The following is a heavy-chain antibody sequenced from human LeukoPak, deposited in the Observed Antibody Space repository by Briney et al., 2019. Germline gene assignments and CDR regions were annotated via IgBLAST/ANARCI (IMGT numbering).Heavy chain of an antibody. D-gene: IGHD5-12*01. Sequence: ASVKVSCKASGYTFTGYDINWVRQATGQGLEWMGWMNPNSGSTGYAQKFRGRVAITRNTSISTAYMELSGLRSEDTAVYYCARGRSTGYPYYFEYWGQGTLVTVSS. J-gene: IGHJ4*02. CDR1: GYTFTGYD. CDR3: ARGRSTGYPYYFEY. CDR2: MNPNSGST. V-gene: IGHV1-8*03.